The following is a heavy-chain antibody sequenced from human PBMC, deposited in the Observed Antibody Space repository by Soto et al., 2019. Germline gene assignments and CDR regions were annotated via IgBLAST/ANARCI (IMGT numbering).Heavy chain of an antibody. Sequence: GGSLRLSCAASGFTFSSYAMSWVRQAPGKGLEWVLGISARGGSTYYADSVKGRFTISRDNSKNTLYLQMNSLRVEDTAVYYCAKDRRDGYPRGGTFDYWGQGTLVTVSS. V-gene: IGHV3-23*01. D-gene: IGHD5-12*01. CDR2: ISARGGST. CDR1: GFTFSSYA. J-gene: IGHJ4*02. CDR3: AKDRRDGYPRGGTFDY.